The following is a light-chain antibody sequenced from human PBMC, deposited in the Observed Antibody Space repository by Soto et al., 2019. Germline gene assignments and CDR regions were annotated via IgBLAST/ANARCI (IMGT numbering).Light chain of an antibody. CDR3: AAWDDSLSGAV. V-gene: IGLV1-47*01. CDR1: SSNIGSNY. Sequence: QSVLTQPPSVSGTPGQRVTISCSGSSSNIGSNYVYWYQQLPGTAPKLLIYENNQRPSGVPDRFSGSKSGTSASLAISGLRSEDEADYYCAAWDDSLSGAVFGGGTKLTVL. CDR2: ENN. J-gene: IGLJ2*01.